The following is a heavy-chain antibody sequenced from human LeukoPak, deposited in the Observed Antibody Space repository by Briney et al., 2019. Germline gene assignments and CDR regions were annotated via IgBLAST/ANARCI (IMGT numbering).Heavy chain of an antibody. Sequence: GGSLRLSCADSGFTVSSNYMSWVRQAPGKGLEWVSVIYRGGSTYYADSAKGRFTISRDNSKNTPYLQMNSLRAEDTAVYYCARGREDYYDSSGYYVLFDYWGQGTLVTVSS. J-gene: IGHJ4*02. CDR1: GFTVSSNY. V-gene: IGHV3-53*01. CDR3: ARGREDYYDSSGYYVLFDY. D-gene: IGHD3-22*01. CDR2: IYRGGST.